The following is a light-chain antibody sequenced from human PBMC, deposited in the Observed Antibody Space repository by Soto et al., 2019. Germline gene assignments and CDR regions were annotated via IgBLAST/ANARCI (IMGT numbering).Light chain of an antibody. CDR2: DAS. CDR3: LQRSNWPFT. Sequence: DIVLTQSTATLSLSPGESATLSCRASQSVTSYLAWFQQKPGQAPRLLIYDASNTATGIPARFSGSGSGTDFTLAISGLEPEDFAVYYCLQRSNWPFTFGGGTRVEIK. CDR1: QSVTSY. J-gene: IGKJ4*01. V-gene: IGKV3-11*01.